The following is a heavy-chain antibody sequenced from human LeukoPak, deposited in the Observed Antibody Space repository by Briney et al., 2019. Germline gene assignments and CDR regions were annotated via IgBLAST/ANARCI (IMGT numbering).Heavy chain of an antibody. D-gene: IGHD3-3*01. CDR1: GFTFDDYA. CDR2: ISWNSGSI. Sequence: GRSLRLSCAASGFTFDDYAMHWVRQAPGKGLEWVSGISWNSGSIGYADSVKGRFTISRDNAKNSLYLQMNSLRAEDTALYYCAKDPFGGYDFWSGTYYYYGMDVWGQGTTVTVSS. V-gene: IGHV3-9*01. J-gene: IGHJ6*02. CDR3: AKDPFGGYDFWSGTYYYYGMDV.